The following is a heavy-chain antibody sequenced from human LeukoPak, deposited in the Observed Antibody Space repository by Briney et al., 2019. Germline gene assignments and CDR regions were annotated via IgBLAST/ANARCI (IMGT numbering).Heavy chain of an antibody. CDR3: ARLVDTATPGSLGYYGMGV. J-gene: IGHJ6*02. CDR1: GGTFSSYA. V-gene: IGHV1-69*13. CDR2: IIPIFGTA. Sequence: SVKVSCKASGGTFSSYAISWVRQAPGQGLEWMGGIIPIFGTANYAQKFQGRVTITADESTSTAYMELSSLRSEDTAVYYCARLVDTATPGSLGYYGMGVWGQGTTVTVSS. D-gene: IGHD5-18*01.